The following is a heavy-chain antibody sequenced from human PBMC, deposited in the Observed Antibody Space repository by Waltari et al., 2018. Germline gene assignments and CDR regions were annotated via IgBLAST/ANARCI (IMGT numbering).Heavy chain of an antibody. Sequence: EVQLVESGGGLVKPGGSLRLSCAASGFTFSSYSMNWVRQAPGKGLGWVSSISSSSYIYYADSVKGRVTISRDNAKNSLYLQMNGLRAEDTAVYYCARVGRGIAVAGAGPFDYWGQGTLVTVSS. CDR1: GFTFSSYS. D-gene: IGHD6-19*01. V-gene: IGHV3-21*01. CDR2: ISSSSYI. J-gene: IGHJ4*02. CDR3: ARVGRGIAVAGAGPFDY.